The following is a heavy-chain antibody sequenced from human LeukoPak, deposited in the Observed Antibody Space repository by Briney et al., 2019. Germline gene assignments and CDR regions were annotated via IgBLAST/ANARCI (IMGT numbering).Heavy chain of an antibody. J-gene: IGHJ4*02. CDR2: ISYDGSNK. CDR3: AKPSCGGDCYSLDYYFDY. V-gene: IGHV3-30*18. D-gene: IGHD2-21*02. CDR1: GFTFSSYG. Sequence: GGSLSLSCAASGFTFSSYGMHGVRRPPGKGLEWGAVISYDGSNKYYADSVKGRFTISRDNSKNTLYLQMNSLRAEDTAVYYCAKPSCGGDCYSLDYYFDYWGQGTLVTVSS.